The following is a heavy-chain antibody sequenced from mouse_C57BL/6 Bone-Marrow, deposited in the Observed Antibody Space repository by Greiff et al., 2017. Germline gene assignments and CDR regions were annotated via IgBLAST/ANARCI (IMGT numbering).Heavy chain of an antibody. CDR1: GYTFTSYG. CDR2: IYPRSGNT. Sequence: QVQLQQSGAELARPGASVKLSCKASGYTFTSYGISWVKQRTGQGLEWIGEIYPRSGNTYYNEKFKGKARLTADKSSSTAYMELRSLTSEDSAVYFCARAGLRRRPGFAYWGQGTLVTVSA. J-gene: IGHJ3*01. CDR3: ARAGLRRRPGFAY. V-gene: IGHV1-81*01. D-gene: IGHD2-2*01.